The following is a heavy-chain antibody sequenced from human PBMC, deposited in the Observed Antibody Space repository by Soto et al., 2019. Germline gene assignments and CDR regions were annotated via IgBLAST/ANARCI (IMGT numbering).Heavy chain of an antibody. CDR3: ARATRGPSSGYYQLDY. CDR2: IYYSGST. J-gene: IGHJ4*02. CDR1: GGSISSGGYY. Sequence: QVQLQESGPGLVKPSQTLSLTCTVSGGSISSGGYYWSWIRQHPGKGLEWIGYIYYSGSTYYNPSLMSRVTLSVDTSKNQFSLKLSSVTAADTAVYYCARATRGPSSGYYQLDYWGQGTLVTVSS. D-gene: IGHD3-22*01. V-gene: IGHV4-31*03.